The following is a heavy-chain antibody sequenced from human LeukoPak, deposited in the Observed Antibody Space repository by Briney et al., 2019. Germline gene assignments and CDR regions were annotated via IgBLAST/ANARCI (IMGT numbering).Heavy chain of an antibody. J-gene: IGHJ5*02. D-gene: IGHD4-17*01. CDR2: IYYSGST. CDR1: GGSISSSSYY. V-gene: IGHV4-39*01. Sequence: SETLSLTCTVSGGSISSSSYYWGWIRQPPGKGLEWIGSIYYSGSTYYNPSLKSRVTISVDTSKNQFSLKLSSVTAADTAVYYCASLWRRTTVTTGGWFDPWGQGTLVTVSS. CDR3: ASLWRRTTVTTGGWFDP.